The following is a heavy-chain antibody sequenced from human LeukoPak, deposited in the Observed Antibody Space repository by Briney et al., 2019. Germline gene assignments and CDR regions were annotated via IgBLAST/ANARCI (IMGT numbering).Heavy chain of an antibody. Sequence: PSETLSLTCTVSGGSISSYYWSWIRQPPGKGLEWIGYIYYSGSTYYNPSLKSRVTISVDTSKNQFSLKLSSVTAADTAVYYCARVRYYDSSGYPKRPYYYGVDVWGQGTTVTVSS. CDR2: IYYSGST. V-gene: IGHV4-59*01. CDR3: ARVRYYDSSGYPKRPYYYGVDV. J-gene: IGHJ6*02. CDR1: GGSISSYY. D-gene: IGHD3-22*01.